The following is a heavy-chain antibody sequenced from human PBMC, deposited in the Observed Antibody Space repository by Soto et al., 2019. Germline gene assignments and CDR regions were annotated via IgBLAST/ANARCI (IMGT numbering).Heavy chain of an antibody. Sequence: SETLSLTCTVSGASISSGDYFWSWIRQPPGKGLEWIGYIYYSGNAYYTPSLQSRVSMSVDTSKNQFSLNLSSVTVADTAVYYCARAVNEYSTDYQYYGMDVWGKGTKVTVPS. D-gene: IGHD4-4*01. CDR1: GASISSGDYF. CDR2: IYYSGNA. V-gene: IGHV4-30-4*01. CDR3: ARAVNEYSTDYQYYGMDV. J-gene: IGHJ6*04.